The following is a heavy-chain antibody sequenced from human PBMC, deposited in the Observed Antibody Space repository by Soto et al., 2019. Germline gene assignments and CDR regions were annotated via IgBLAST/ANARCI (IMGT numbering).Heavy chain of an antibody. V-gene: IGHV3-23*01. CDR3: AKDSGNYGSGSFSH. CDR1: GFTFSSYA. J-gene: IGHJ4*02. Sequence: GGSLRLSCAASGFTFSSYAMSWVRQAPGKGLEWVSALSGTGDSTDYANSVKGRFTISRDDSKTTLYLQMSGLRAEDTAIYYCAKDSGNYGSGSFSHWGQGTLVTVSS. D-gene: IGHD3-10*01. CDR2: LSGTGDST.